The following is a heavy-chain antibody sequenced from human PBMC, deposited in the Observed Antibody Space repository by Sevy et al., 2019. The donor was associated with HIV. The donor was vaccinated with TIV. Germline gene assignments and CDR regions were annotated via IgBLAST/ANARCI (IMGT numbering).Heavy chain of an antibody. CDR1: GYTFSTYG. J-gene: IGHJ6*02. Sequence: ASVKVSCKASGYTFSTYGISWVRQAPGQGLEWMGIINPSGGSTSYAQKFQGRVTMTRDTSTSTVYMELSSLRSEDTAVYYCAREGLEELLVRHEESYYYYYGMDVWGQGTTVTVSS. D-gene: IGHD1-26*01. V-gene: IGHV1-46*01. CDR3: AREGLEELLVRHEESYYYYYGMDV. CDR2: INPSGGST.